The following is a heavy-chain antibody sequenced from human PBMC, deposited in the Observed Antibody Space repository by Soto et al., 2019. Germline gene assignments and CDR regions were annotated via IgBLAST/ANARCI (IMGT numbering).Heavy chain of an antibody. J-gene: IGHJ4*02. CDR3: VKGSEVARQELDY. V-gene: IGHV3-30*18. CDR2: ISSDGSDK. Sequence: QVQLVESGGGVVQPGRSLRLSCAASGFSFSNCGMHWVRQAPGKRLEWVAAISSDGSDKYYSEYVKGRFTISRENSKNTLFLQMNSLRVEDTAVYYCVKGSEVARQELDYWGQGTLVPVSS. D-gene: IGHD2-15*01. CDR1: GFSFSNCG.